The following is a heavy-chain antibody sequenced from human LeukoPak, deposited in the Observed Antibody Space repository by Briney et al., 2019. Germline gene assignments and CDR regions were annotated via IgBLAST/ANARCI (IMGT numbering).Heavy chain of an antibody. V-gene: IGHV4-59*01. D-gene: IGHD1-14*01. Sequence: SETLSLTCTVSGGSITNYYWTWIRQPPGKGLEWIGYIHYSGSTNYNPPLKSRVTISVDTSKNQFSLKLSSVTAADTAVYYCARASITYYYYYYMGVWGKGTTVTVSS. J-gene: IGHJ6*03. CDR2: IHYSGST. CDR3: ARASITYYYYYYMGV. CDR1: GGSITNYY.